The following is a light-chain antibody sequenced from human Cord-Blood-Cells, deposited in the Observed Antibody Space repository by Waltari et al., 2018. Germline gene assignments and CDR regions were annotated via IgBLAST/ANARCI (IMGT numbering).Light chain of an antibody. J-gene: IGLJ1*01. Sequence: QSVLTQPPSVSGAPGQRVTISCTGSISNIRAGYDVHWYQQLPGTAPKLLIYGNSNRPSGVPDRFSGSKSGTSASLAITGLQAEDEADYYCQSYDSSLSGYVFGTGTKVTVL. CDR1: ISNIRAGYD. CDR3: QSYDSSLSGYV. V-gene: IGLV1-40*01. CDR2: GNS.